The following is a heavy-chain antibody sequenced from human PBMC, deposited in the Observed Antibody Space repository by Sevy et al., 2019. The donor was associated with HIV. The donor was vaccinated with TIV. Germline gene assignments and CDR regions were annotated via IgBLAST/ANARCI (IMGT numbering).Heavy chain of an antibody. D-gene: IGHD3-9*01. J-gene: IGHJ5*02. CDR1: GFTFSSYG. V-gene: IGHV3-30*02. Sequence: GGSLRLSCAASGFTFSSYGMHWVRQAPGKGLEWVAFIRYDGSNKYYADSVKGRFTISRDNSKNTLYLLMNSLRAEDTAVYYCAKDYYDILTGYYTGGFDPWGQGTLVTVSS. CDR3: AKDYYDILTGYYTGGFDP. CDR2: IRYDGSNK.